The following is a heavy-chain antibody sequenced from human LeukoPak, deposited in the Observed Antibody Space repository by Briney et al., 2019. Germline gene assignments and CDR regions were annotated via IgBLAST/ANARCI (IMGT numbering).Heavy chain of an antibody. Sequence: GGALLLSSSASGGTSSNTWMMWFRRDPRREREGGGRSKSKKDGGTTDYAAPVKGRFTISRDDSKNTLYLQMNSLKTEDTAVYYCTTGVRRGYYDSSADAFDIWGQGTMVTVSS. CDR3: TTGVRRGYYDSSADAFDI. V-gene: IGHV3-15*01. CDR2: SKSKKDGGTT. J-gene: IGHJ3*02. CDR1: GGTSSNTW. D-gene: IGHD3-22*01.